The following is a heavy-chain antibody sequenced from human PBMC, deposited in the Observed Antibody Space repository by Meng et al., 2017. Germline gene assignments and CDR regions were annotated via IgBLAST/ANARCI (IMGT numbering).Heavy chain of an antibody. Sequence: GESLKISCKGSGYSFTSYWIGWVRQMPGKGPEWMGIIFPDDSDTRYSPSFQGQVTISADKSINTAYLQWSSLKASDTAIYYCARKGKNTYNIYYFDYWGQGALVTVLL. CDR3: ARKGKNTYNIYYFDY. J-gene: IGHJ4*02. CDR2: IFPDDSDT. CDR1: GYSFTSYW. D-gene: IGHD1-1*01. V-gene: IGHV5-51*01.